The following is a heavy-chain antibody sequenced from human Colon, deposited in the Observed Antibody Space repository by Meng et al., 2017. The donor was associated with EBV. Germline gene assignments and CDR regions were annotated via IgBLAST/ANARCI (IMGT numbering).Heavy chain of an antibody. Sequence: QGNRQGAGPGLFPPSQPLALTCTVSGGSISSGDYYWSWIRQPPGKGLEWIGYIYYSGSTYSNASLKSRVTISIDRSKNQFSLKLSSVTAADTAVYYCARDRKHYGERGWFDPWGQGTLVTVSS. V-gene: IGHV4-30-4*01. CDR2: IYYSGST. CDR1: GGSISSGDYY. J-gene: IGHJ5*02. D-gene: IGHD4-17*01. CDR3: ARDRKHYGERGWFDP.